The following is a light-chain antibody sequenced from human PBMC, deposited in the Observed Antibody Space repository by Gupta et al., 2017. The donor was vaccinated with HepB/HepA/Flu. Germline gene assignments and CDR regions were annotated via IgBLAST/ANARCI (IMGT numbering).Light chain of an antibody. CDR3: ATWDDSLNGVV. Sequence: QSVLTQPPSPSGTPGPRVTIPCSGSSSNVGSNTVNWYQQLPGTAPKLLIYSNNQRPSGVPDRFSGSKSGTSASLAISGLQSEDEADYYCATWDDSLNGVVFGGGTKLTVL. V-gene: IGLV1-44*01. CDR2: SNN. J-gene: IGLJ2*01. CDR1: SSNVGSNT.